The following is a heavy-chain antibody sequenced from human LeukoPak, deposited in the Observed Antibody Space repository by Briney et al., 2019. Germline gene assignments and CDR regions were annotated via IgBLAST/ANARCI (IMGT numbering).Heavy chain of an antibody. Sequence: SETLSLTCVVYGGSFSGYYWSWIRQPPGKGLEWIGEIDQSGTTNYNPSLKSRVTISGDTSKNQFSLKLTSVTAADTAVYYCARNPPGIRQNAFDIWGQGAMVTVSS. CDR3: ARNPPGIRQNAFDI. CDR1: GGSFSGYY. J-gene: IGHJ3*02. CDR2: IDQSGTT. V-gene: IGHV4-34*01.